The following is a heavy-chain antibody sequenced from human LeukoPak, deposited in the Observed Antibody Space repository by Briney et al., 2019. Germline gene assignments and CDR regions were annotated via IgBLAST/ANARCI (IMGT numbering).Heavy chain of an antibody. V-gene: IGHV4-34*01. CDR1: GGSFSGYY. D-gene: IGHD6-6*01. CDR3: ARITRRGQLDRLPPGGGLEKKKYYFDY. CDR2: INHSGST. J-gene: IGHJ4*02. Sequence: PSETLSLTCAVYGGSFSGYYWSWIRQPPGKGLEWIEEINHSGSTNYNPSLKSRVTISVDTSKNQFSLKPSSVTAADTGVYYCARITRRGQLDRLPPGGGLEKKKYYFDYWGQGTLVTVSS.